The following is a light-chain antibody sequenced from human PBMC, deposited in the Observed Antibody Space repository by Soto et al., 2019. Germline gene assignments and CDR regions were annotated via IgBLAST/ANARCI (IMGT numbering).Light chain of an antibody. J-gene: IGLJ3*02. V-gene: IGLV1-47*02. CDR2: SNN. CDR1: SSNIGSNY. CDR3: ASWDATLSGWV. Sequence: QSVLTQPPSASGTPGQRVTISCSGSSSNIGSNYVYWYQQLPGTAPKLLIYSNNQRPSGVPDRFSGSKSGTSASLAISGLRPEDEADYFCASWDATLSGWVFGGGTKLTVL.